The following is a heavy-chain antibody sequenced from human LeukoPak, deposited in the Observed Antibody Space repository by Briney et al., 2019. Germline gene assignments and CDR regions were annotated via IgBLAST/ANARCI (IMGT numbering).Heavy chain of an antibody. CDR1: GFTFSTYA. J-gene: IGHJ4*02. CDR2: ISASGGST. Sequence: GGSLRLSCAASGFTFSTYAMTWVRQAPGKGLEWVSRISASGGSTYYADSVKGRFTISRDTSKNTLYLQMDSLRAEDTAVYYCAKAAAYSSSWFDYWGQGTLLTVSS. D-gene: IGHD6-13*01. V-gene: IGHV3-23*01. CDR3: AKAAAYSSSWFDY.